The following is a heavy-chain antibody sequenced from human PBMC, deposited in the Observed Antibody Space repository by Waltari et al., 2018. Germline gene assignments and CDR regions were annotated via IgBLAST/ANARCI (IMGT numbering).Heavy chain of an antibody. CDR2: VYYSGAA. D-gene: IGHD3-16*02. CDR1: GGYIRTSRYY. CDR3: GRYSTYPDVCLDP. V-gene: IGHV4-39*07. Sequence: QLQLQESGPGLVKPSETLSLTCTVSGGYIRTSRYYLGWIRQPPGKGLEWIGSVYYSGAAYYSPSLKSRVTILVDMSKNQFSLTLSSVTVADTAVYYCGRYSTYPDVCLDPWGQGTLVTVSP. J-gene: IGHJ5*02.